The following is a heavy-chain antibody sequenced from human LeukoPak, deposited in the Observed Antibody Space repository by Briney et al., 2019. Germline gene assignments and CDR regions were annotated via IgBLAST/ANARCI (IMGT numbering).Heavy chain of an antibody. V-gene: IGHV4-34*01. J-gene: IGHJ4*02. Sequence: SETLSLTCAVYGGSFSGYYWSWIRQPPGKGLEWIGEINHSGSTNYNPSLKSRATISVDTSKNQFSLKLSSVTAADTAVYYCARGKLTEFDYWGQGTLVTVSS. CDR1: GGSFSGYY. CDR3: ARGKLTEFDY. CDR2: INHSGST. D-gene: IGHD1-14*01.